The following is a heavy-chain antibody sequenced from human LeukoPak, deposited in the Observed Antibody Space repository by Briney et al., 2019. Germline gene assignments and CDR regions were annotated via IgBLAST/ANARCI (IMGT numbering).Heavy chain of an antibody. D-gene: IGHD6-13*01. Sequence: PGGSLRLSCAASGFTFSSDSMNWVRQAPGKGLEWVSYISSSSTYIYYADSVKGRFTISRDNAKSSLYLQMNSLRAEDTAVYYCARDQRQQLVRNWFDPWGQGTLVTVSS. CDR1: GFTFSSDS. CDR3: ARDQRQQLVRNWFDP. CDR2: ISSSSTYI. J-gene: IGHJ5*02. V-gene: IGHV3-21*01.